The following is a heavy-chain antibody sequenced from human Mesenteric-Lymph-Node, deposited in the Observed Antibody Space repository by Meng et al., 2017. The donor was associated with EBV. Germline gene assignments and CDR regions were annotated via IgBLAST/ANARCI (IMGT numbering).Heavy chain of an antibody. CDR3: ARYAKNHGLPYDY. Sequence: QVHLQESGPGLVKPSXXLSFTCTVSGDSVSRDGYYWSWIRHPPGKGLEWIAYFYYSGSSYYNPSLKSRVTISVDTSKNQFSLGLTSVTAADSAVYYCARYAKNHGLPYDYWGQGTPVSVSS. CDR2: FYYSGSS. V-gene: IGHV4-30-4*01. D-gene: IGHD5-24*01. CDR1: GDSVSRDGYY. J-gene: IGHJ4*02.